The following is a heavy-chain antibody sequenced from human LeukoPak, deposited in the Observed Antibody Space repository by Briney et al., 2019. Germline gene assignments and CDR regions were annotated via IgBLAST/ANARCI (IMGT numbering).Heavy chain of an antibody. J-gene: IGHJ4*02. CDR1: GGSMNTYY. V-gene: IGHV4-4*07. Sequence: SETLSLPCSVSGGSMNTYYWSWPPRPAGKALVNIWRIFTSGSTNSSPSLKSRVTRSVDTSKNQFSLKLTSVTAADTAVYYRASDVGGSGSKFGYWGQGTLVTVSS. D-gene: IGHD6-19*01. CDR2: IFTSGST. CDR3: ASDVGGSGSKFGY.